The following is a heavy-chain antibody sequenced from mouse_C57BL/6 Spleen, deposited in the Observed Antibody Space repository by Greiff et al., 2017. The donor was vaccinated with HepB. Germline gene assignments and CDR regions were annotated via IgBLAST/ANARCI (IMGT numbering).Heavy chain of an antibody. J-gene: IGHJ4*01. V-gene: IGHV3-6*01. CDR2: ISYDGSN. CDR3: ARDLGGYYEDAMDY. D-gene: IGHD2-3*01. CDR1: GYSITSGYY. Sequence: EVKLLESGPGLVKPSQSLSLTCSVTGYSITSGYYWNWIRQFPGNKLEWMGYISYDGSNNYNPSLKNRISITRDTSKNQFFLKLNSVTTEDTATYYCARDLGGYYEDAMDYWGQGTSVTVSS.